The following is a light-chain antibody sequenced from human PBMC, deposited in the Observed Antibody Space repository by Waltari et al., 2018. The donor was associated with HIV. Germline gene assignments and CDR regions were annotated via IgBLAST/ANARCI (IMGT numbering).Light chain of an antibody. V-gene: IGLV2-14*03. CDR3: SSYTTTSTLYV. CDR2: DVS. Sequence: QSTLTQPASVSGSPGQSVIISCTGISSDIDVYKYFSWYQQHPGKAPKLLIYDVSNRPSGVSHRFSGSKSANTASLTISGLQAEDEADYYCSSYTTTSTLYVFGTGTKVTV. J-gene: IGLJ1*01. CDR1: SSDIDVYKY.